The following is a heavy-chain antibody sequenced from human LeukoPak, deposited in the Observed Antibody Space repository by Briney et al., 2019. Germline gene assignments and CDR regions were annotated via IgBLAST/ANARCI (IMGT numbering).Heavy chain of an antibody. CDR1: GFTFSSYA. CDR3: AKTTGAVTTVYYYYGMDV. Sequence: GGSLRLSCAASGFTFSSYAMSWVRQAPGKGLEWVSAISGSGGRTYYADSVKGRFTISRDNSKNTLYLQMNSLRAEDTAVYYCAKTTGAVTTVYYYYGMDVWGQGTTVTVSS. D-gene: IGHD4-17*01. CDR2: ISGSGGRT. V-gene: IGHV3-23*01. J-gene: IGHJ6*02.